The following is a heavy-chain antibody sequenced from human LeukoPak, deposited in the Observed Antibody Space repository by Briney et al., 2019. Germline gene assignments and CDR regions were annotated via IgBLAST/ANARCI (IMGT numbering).Heavy chain of an antibody. D-gene: IGHD3-22*01. CDR3: ARRDGVVTHDAFDI. CDR2: IIPIFGTA. J-gene: IGHJ3*02. Sequence: SGKVSCKASGGTFSSYAISWVRQAPGQGLEWMGGIIPIFGTANYAQKFQGRVTITADESTSTAYMELSSLRSEDTAVYYCARRDGVVTHDAFDIWGQGTMVTVSS. CDR1: GGTFSSYA. V-gene: IGHV1-69*13.